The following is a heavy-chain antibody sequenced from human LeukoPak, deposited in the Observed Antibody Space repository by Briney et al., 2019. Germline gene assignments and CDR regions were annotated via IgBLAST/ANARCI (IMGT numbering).Heavy chain of an antibody. CDR2: IYSGGST. CDR1: GFTVSNNY. J-gene: IGHJ6*02. V-gene: IGHV3-53*05. CDR3: ARVQGYYYYGMDV. Sequence: GGSLRLSCAASGFTVSNNYMSWVRQAPGKGLEWVSVIYSGGSTYYADSVKGRFTISRDNSKNTLYLQMNSLRAEDTAVYYCARVQGYYYYGMDVWGQGTTVTVSS.